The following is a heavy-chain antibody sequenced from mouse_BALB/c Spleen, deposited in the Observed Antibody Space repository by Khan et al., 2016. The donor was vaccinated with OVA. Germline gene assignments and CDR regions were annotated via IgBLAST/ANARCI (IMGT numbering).Heavy chain of an antibody. J-gene: IGHJ3*01. CDR2: IYPGNSDT. Sequence: VQLQQSGTVLARPGASVKMSCKASGYTFTSYWLHWVKQRPGPGLEWIGAIYPGNSDTNYNQKFKGKAKLTAVTSTSSAYMELSSLTNEDSAIYYCTRWDYWFAYWGQGTLVTVSA. CDR3: TRWDYWFAY. CDR1: GYTFTSYW. V-gene: IGHV1-5*01. D-gene: IGHD2-4*01.